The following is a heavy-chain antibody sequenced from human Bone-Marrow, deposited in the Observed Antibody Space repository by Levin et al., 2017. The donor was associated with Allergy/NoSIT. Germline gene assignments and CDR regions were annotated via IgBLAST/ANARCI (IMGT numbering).Heavy chain of an antibody. J-gene: IGHJ6*03. D-gene: IGHD2-2*01. V-gene: IGHV4-38-2*02. CDR3: ARDFAAVVVPAATDVGGVIDDDYMDV. CDR1: GYSISSGYY. Sequence: SQTLSLTCAVSGYSISSGYYWGWIRQPPGKGLEWIGSIYHSGSTYYNPSLKSRVTISVDTSKNQFSLKLSSVTAADTAVYYCARDFAAVVVPAATDVGGVIDDDYMDVWGKGTTVTVSS. CDR2: IYHSGST.